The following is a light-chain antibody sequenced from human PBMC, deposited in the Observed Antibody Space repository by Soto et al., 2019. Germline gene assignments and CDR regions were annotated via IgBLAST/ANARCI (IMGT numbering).Light chain of an antibody. Sequence: VLTQSPGTLSLSPGERATISCRASQSINSSYLAWYQHKPGQAPRLLFYGASSRATGIPHRFSGSASGTDFTLTISRLEPEDSALYYCQHYGHPRWTFGPGTRVEIK. J-gene: IGKJ1*01. CDR3: QHYGHPRWT. CDR1: QSINSSY. CDR2: GAS. V-gene: IGKV3-20*01.